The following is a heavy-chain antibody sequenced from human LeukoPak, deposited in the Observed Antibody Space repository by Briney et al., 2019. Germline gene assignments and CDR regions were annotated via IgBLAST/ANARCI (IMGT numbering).Heavy chain of an antibody. CDR2: IYTSGRT. D-gene: IGHD3-10*01. Sequence: SETLSLTCTVSGGSISSYYWSWIRQPAGKGLEWVGRIYTSGRTNYNPSLTSRVTMSVDTSKNQFSLKLSSVTAPDTAVYYCARGTYGSGGHNWFDPWGQGTLVTVSS. CDR1: GGSISSYY. J-gene: IGHJ5*02. V-gene: IGHV4-4*07. CDR3: ARGTYGSGGHNWFDP.